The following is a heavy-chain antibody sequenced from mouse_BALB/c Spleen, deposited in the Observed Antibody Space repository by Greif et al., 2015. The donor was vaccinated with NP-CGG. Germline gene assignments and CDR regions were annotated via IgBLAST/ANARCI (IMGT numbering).Heavy chain of an antibody. D-gene: IGHD1-1*01. CDR1: GYTFTSYW. V-gene: IGHV1-7*01. CDR3: ARKGTTVVDYFDY. J-gene: IGHJ2*01. Sequence: QVQLQQPGAELAKPGASVKMSCKASGYTFTSYWMHWVKQRPGQGLEWIGYINPSTGYTEYNQKFKDKATLTADKSSSTAYMQLSSLTSEDSAVYYCARKGTTVVDYFDYWGQGTTLTVSS. CDR2: INPSTGYT.